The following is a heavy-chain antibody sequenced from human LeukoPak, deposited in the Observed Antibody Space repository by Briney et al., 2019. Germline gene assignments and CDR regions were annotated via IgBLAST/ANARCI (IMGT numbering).Heavy chain of an antibody. Sequence: GGSLRLSCAASGLTVSSSYMSRVRQAPGKGLEWVSVIYNDGSTYYADSMKGRFTISRDNSKNTLYLQVNSLRAEDTAMYYCARNILFAFDIWGQGTMVTVSS. CDR2: IYNDGST. D-gene: IGHD2/OR15-2a*01. J-gene: IGHJ3*02. CDR3: ARNILFAFDI. V-gene: IGHV3-53*01. CDR1: GLTVSSSY.